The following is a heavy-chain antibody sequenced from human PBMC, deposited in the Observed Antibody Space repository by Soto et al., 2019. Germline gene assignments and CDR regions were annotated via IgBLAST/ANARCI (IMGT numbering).Heavy chain of an antibody. CDR1: GYTFTRYN. D-gene: IGHD3-22*01. Sequence: QVQLVQSGAEVKKPGASVKVSCKASGYTFTRYNMHWVRQAPGQRLEWMGWINGGNGNTKYSQKFQGRVTITRATAANTAYMELSSLISEDTAVYYCARPKDYDDCLDYWGQGTLVTVSS. CDR2: INGGNGNT. CDR3: ARPKDYDDCLDY. J-gene: IGHJ4*02. V-gene: IGHV1-3*01.